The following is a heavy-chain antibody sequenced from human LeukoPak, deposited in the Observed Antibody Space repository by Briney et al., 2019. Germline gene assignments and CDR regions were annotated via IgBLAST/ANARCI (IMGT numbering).Heavy chain of an antibody. J-gene: IGHJ2*01. CDR2: IYYSGSS. CDR1: GVSISGYY. CDR3: ARDSPMVRGLIGYFDL. D-gene: IGHD3-10*01. Sequence: ASETLSLTCTVSGVSISGYYWSWIRQPPGKGLEWIGSIYYSGSSNYNPSLKSRVTISLDTSKNQFALNLTSVTAADTAEYYCARDSPMVRGLIGYFDLWGRGTLATVSS. V-gene: IGHV4-59*01.